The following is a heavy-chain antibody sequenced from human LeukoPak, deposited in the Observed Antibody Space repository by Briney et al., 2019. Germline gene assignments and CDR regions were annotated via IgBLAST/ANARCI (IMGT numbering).Heavy chain of an antibody. V-gene: IGHV4-34*01. CDR1: GGSFSGYY. CDR3: ARGSDILATMSFDP. J-gene: IGHJ5*02. CDR2: INHSGST. Sequence: SETLSLTCAVYGGSFSGYYWSWIRQPPGKGLEWIGEINHSGSTNYNPSLKSRVTISVDTSKNQFSLKLSSVTAADTAVYYCARGSDILATMSFDPWGQGTLVTVSS. D-gene: IGHD5-12*01.